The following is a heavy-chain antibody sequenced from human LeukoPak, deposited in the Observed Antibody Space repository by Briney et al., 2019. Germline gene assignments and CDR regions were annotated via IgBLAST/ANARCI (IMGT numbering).Heavy chain of an antibody. V-gene: IGHV3-48*03. CDR2: ISSSGSTI. CDR1: GFTFSSYE. CDR3: ARERICSGGSCPFDP. D-gene: IGHD2-15*01. J-gene: IGHJ5*02. Sequence: GGSLRLSCAASGFTFSSYEMNWVRQAPGKGLEGVSYISSSGSTIYYADSVKGRFTISRDNAKNSLYLQMNSLRAEDTAVYYCARERICSGGSCPFDPWGQGTLVTVSS.